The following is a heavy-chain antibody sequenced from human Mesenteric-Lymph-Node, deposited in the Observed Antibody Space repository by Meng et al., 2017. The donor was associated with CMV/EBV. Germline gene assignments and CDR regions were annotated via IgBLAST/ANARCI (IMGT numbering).Heavy chain of an antibody. CDR3: ARSVDRLDLDY. CDR2: IYYSGST. CDR1: GGSISSYY. D-gene: IGHD5-12*01. V-gene: IGHV4-59*01. Sequence: GSLRLSCTVSGGSISSYYWSWIRQPPGKGLEWIGYIYYSGSTNYNPSLKSRVTISVDTSKNQFSLKLSSVTAEDTAVYYCARSVDRLDLDYWGQGTLVTVSS. J-gene: IGHJ4*02.